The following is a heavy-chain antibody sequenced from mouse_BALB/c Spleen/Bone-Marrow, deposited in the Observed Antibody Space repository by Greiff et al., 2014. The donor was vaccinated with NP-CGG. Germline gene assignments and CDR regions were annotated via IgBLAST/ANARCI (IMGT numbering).Heavy chain of an antibody. Sequence: VQLQQSGAELMKPGASVKISCKATGYTFSSYWIEWVKQRPGHGLEWIGEILPGRGSTNYNEKFKGKATFTSDTSSNTAYMQLSSRTSEDSAVYYCARWDTTAMNYWGQGTSVTVSS. CDR3: ARWDTTAMNY. J-gene: IGHJ4*01. CDR2: ILPGRGST. V-gene: IGHV1-9*01. D-gene: IGHD1-1*01. CDR1: GYTFSSYW.